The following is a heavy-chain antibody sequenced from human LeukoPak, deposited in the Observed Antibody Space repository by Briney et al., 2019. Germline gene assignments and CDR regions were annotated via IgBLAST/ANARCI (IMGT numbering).Heavy chain of an antibody. V-gene: IGHV4-59*08. CDR2: IYYSGST. D-gene: IGHD6-6*01. CDR1: GGSISSDY. CDR3: ARRRSGSSSEFDP. Sequence: SETLSLTCTVSGGSISSDYWTWIRQPPGKGLKWIGYIYYSGSTNYNPSLRSRVTISVDTSKNQFSLKLTSVTAADTAVYYCARRRSGSSSEFDPWGQGTLVTVSS. J-gene: IGHJ5*02.